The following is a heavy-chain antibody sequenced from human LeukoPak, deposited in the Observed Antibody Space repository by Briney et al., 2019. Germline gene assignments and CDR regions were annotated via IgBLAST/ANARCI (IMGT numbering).Heavy chain of an antibody. CDR1: GFTFSSYA. J-gene: IGHJ3*02. CDR3: AKENLPYYDSSGYDAFDI. V-gene: IGHV3-23*01. Sequence: GGSLRLSCAASGFTFSSYAMSWVRQAPGKGLEWVSAISGSGGSTYYADSVKGRFTISRDNSKNTLYLQMNSLRAEDTAVYYCAKENLPYYDSSGYDAFDIWGQGTMVTVSS. D-gene: IGHD3-22*01. CDR2: ISGSGGST.